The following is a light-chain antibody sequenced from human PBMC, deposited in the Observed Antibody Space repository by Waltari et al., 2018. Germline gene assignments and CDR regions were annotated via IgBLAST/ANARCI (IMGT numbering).Light chain of an antibody. V-gene: IGKV1-5*03. Sequence: DIQMTQSPSTLSASVGDRVTITCRASQSISSWLAWYQQKPGKAPKLLIYAASTLETGVPSRFSGSGSGTELTLSISSLQPDDFATYYCQQYNTYHYTFGQGTKLEIK. J-gene: IGKJ2*01. CDR1: QSISSW. CDR2: AAS. CDR3: QQYNTYHYT.